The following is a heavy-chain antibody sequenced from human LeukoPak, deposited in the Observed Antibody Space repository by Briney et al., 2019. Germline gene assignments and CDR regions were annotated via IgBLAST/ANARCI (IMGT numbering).Heavy chain of an antibody. CDR3: ARGGRYYESSGYYHDAFDI. Sequence: GGSLRLSCAASGFAVSSNYMSWVGQAPGKGLEWVSVIYSGGGTYYANSVKGRFTISRDNSKNTLYLQMNSLRAEDTAVYYCARGGRYYESSGYYHDAFDIWGQGTMVTVSS. J-gene: IGHJ3*02. CDR2: IYSGGGT. D-gene: IGHD3-22*01. V-gene: IGHV3-53*01. CDR1: GFAVSSNY.